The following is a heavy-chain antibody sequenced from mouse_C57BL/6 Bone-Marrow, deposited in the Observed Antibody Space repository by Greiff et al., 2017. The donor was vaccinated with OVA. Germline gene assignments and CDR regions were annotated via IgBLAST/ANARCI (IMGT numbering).Heavy chain of an antibody. Sequence: VQGVESGPGLVQPSQSLSITCTVSGFSLTSYGVHWVRQSPGKGLEWLGVLWRGGSTDYNAAFMSRLSITKDNYKSQVFFKMNSLQADDTAIYYCAKDYGSSLFFDYWGQGTTLTVSS. CDR2: LWRGGST. D-gene: IGHD1-1*01. CDR3: AKDYGSSLFFDY. V-gene: IGHV2-5*01. CDR1: GFSLTSYG. J-gene: IGHJ2*01.